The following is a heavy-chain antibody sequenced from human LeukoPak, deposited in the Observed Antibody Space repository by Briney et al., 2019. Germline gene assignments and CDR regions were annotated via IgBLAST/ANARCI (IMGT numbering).Heavy chain of an antibody. D-gene: IGHD3-3*01. CDR1: GGSISSGGYS. V-gene: IGHV4-30-2*01. J-gene: IGHJ6*02. CDR3: ARDGTGVVIGRDHYYYYGMDV. Sequence: SETLSLTCATSGGSISSGGYSWSWIRQPPGKGLEWIGYIYHSGSTYYNPSLKSRVTISVDRSKNQFSLKLSSVTAADTAVYYCARDGTGVVIGRDHYYYYGMDVWGQGTTVTVSS. CDR2: IYHSGST.